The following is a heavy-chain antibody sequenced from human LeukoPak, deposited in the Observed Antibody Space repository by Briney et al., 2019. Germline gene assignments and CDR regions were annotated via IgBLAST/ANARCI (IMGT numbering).Heavy chain of an antibody. CDR1: GGSISSYY. J-gene: IGHJ4*02. CDR2: IYYSGST. D-gene: IGHD5-12*01. CDR3: ARLYSGYDLGFDY. Sequence: PSETLSLTCTVSGGSISSYYWSWIRQPPGKGLEWIGYIYYSGSTNYNPSLKSRVTTSVDTSKNQFSLKLGSVTAADTAVYYCARLYSGYDLGFDYWGQGTLVTVSS. V-gene: IGHV4-59*08.